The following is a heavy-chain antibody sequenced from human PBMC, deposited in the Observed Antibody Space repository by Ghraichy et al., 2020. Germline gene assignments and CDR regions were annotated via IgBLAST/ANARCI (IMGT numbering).Heavy chain of an antibody. J-gene: IGHJ5*02. CDR1: GGSISSYY. V-gene: IGHV4-4*07. CDR2: IYTSGST. D-gene: IGHD4-17*01. CDR3: ARDLLYYGDYWFDP. Sequence: SETLSLTCTVSGGSISSYYWSWIRQPAGKGLEWIGRIYTSGSTNYNPSLKSRVTMSVDTSKNQFSLKLSSVTAADTAVYYCARDLLYYGDYWFDPWGQGTLVTVSS.